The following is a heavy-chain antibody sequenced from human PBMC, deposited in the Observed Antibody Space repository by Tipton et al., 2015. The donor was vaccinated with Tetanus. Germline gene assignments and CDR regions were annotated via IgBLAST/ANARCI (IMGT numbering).Heavy chain of an antibody. CDR3: VRGNNVWSWFFEL. J-gene: IGHJ2*01. CDR2: TYYSGST. CDR1: GGSTSGYY. D-gene: IGHD1/OR15-1a*01. Sequence: TLSLTCTVSGGSTSGYYWNWVRQPPGKTLEWIAYTYYSGSTMYNPSLGSRVTMSMDTSRNQLSLKLTSVTAADTAVYYCVRGNNVWSWFFELWGRGTLVTVSS. V-gene: IGHV4-59*01.